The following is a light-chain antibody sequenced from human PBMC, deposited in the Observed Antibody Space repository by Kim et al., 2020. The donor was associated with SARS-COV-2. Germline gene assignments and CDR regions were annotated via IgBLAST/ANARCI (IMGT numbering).Light chain of an antibody. CDR1: SSNIGSNS. CDR2: SNN. Sequence: QSVLTQPPSVSAAPGQRVTISCSGSSSNIGSNSVTWYQQLPGTAPKLLIYSNNQWPSGVPDRFSGSKSGTSASLDISGLQSEDEADYYCAAWDDSLNVVLFGGGTQVTVL. CDR3: AAWDDSLNVVL. J-gene: IGLJ2*01. V-gene: IGLV1-44*01.